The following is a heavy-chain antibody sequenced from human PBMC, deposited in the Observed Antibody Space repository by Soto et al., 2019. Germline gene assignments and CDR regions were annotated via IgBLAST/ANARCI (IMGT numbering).Heavy chain of an antibody. D-gene: IGHD6-13*01. J-gene: IGHJ4*02. CDR1: GYTFTSYG. Sequence: ASVKVSCTASGYTFTSYGISWVRQAPGQGLEWMGWISAYNGNTNYAQKLQGRVTMTTDTSTSTAYMELRSLRSDDTAVYYCARSGKAAAGRPLIDYWGQGTLVTVSS. CDR3: ARSGKAAAGRPLIDY. CDR2: ISAYNGNT. V-gene: IGHV1-18*01.